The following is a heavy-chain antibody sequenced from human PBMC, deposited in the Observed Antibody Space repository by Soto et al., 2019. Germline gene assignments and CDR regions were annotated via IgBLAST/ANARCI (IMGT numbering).Heavy chain of an antibody. D-gene: IGHD5-12*01. Sequence: QVQLQESGPGLVKPSQTLSLSCTVSGGSLSSGGYYWSGIRQHPGKGLEWIGFIYYSGSTYYNPSLKSRVTISVDTSQNQFSLKLSSVTAADTAVYYCARETQRGYSGYFDSWGQGTLVTVSS. CDR1: GGSLSSGGYY. J-gene: IGHJ4*02. CDR3: ARETQRGYSGYFDS. CDR2: IYYSGST. V-gene: IGHV4-31*03.